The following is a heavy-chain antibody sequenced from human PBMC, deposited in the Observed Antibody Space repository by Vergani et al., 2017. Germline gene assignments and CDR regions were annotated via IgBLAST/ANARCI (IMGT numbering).Heavy chain of an antibody. CDR1: GYTFTDYF. CDR2: INPNSGGT. D-gene: IGHD2-2*01. V-gene: IGHV1-2*02. Sequence: QVQLVQSGAEVKKPGASVKVSCKASGYTFTDYFMHWVRQAPGQGLEWMGWINPNSGGTNYAQKFQGRVTMTRDTSISTAYMELSNLSSDDTAVYYCARIGTSSRRDYFDYWGQGTLVNVSA. J-gene: IGHJ4*02. CDR3: ARIGTSSRRDYFDY.